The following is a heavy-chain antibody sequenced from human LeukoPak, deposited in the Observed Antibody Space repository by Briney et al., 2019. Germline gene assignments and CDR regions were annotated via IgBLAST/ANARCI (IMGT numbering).Heavy chain of an antibody. V-gene: IGHV1-69*13. CDR1: GGTFSSYA. CDR3: ARGGDYGDFFDY. CDR2: IIPIFGTA. Sequence: SVTVSCKASGGTFSSYAISWVRQAPGQGLEWMGGIIPIFGTANYAQKFQGRVTITADESTSTAYMELSSLRSEDTAVYYCARGGDYGDFFDYWGQGTLVTVSS. J-gene: IGHJ4*02. D-gene: IGHD4-17*01.